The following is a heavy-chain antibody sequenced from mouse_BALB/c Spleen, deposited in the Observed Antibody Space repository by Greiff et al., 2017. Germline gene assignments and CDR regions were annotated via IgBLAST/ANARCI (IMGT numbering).Heavy chain of an antibody. CDR2: INPSNGRT. D-gene: IGHD3-1*01. V-gene: IGHV1S81*02. CDR1: GYTFTSYW. CDR3: ARLGYGYAMDY. Sequence: QVQLQQSGAELVKPGASVKLSCKASGYTFTSYWMHWVKQRPGQGLEWIGEINPSNGRTNYNEKFKSKATLTVDKSSSTAYMQLSSLTSEDSAVYYCARLGYGYAMDYWGQGTSVTVSS. J-gene: IGHJ4*01.